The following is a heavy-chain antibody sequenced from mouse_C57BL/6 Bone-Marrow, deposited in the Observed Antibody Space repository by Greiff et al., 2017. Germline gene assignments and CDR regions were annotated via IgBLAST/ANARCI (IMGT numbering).Heavy chain of an antibody. CDR2: IYPGSGST. V-gene: IGHV1-55*01. CDR1: GYTFTGYW. D-gene: IGHD1-1*01. J-gene: IGHJ2*01. Sequence: VPLQQSGAELVKPGASVQMSCKASGYTFTGYWMTWVTQRPGQGLEWIGDIYPGSGSTNYNAKFKGQATLTVDTSSSTAYMQLSSLTSEDSAVYYCTRDYCSSYEGFDYWGQGTTRTVSS. CDR3: TRDYCSSYEGFDY.